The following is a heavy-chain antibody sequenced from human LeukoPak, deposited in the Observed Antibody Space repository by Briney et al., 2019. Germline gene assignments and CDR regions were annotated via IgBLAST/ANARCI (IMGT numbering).Heavy chain of an antibody. D-gene: IGHD3-22*01. CDR2: IYYSGST. J-gene: IGHJ6*02. CDR1: GGSISSYY. Sequence: PSETLSLTCTVSGGSISSYYWSWIRQPPGKGLEWIGYIYYSGSTNYNPSLKSRVTISVDTSKNQFSLKLSSVTAADTAVYYCAKDGRYDSSGYYYWYYYYGMDVWGQGTMVTVSS. V-gene: IGHV4-59*01. CDR3: AKDGRYDSSGYYYWYYYYGMDV.